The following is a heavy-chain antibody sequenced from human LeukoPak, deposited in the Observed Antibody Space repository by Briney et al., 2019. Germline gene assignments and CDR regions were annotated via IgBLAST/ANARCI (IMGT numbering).Heavy chain of an antibody. V-gene: IGHV3-7*01. CDR2: IQQDGSEK. D-gene: IGHD1-26*01. J-gene: IGHJ5*02. CDR3: ARGRRNGSYYRRFDP. CDR1: GFTFSKYW. Sequence: GGSLRLSCVVSGFTFSKYWMTWVRQAPGKGLEWVANIQQDGSEKYYVDSAKGRFTIFRDNAKNSVYLQMNSLRAEDTAVYYCARGRRNGSYYRRFDPWGQGTLVTVSS.